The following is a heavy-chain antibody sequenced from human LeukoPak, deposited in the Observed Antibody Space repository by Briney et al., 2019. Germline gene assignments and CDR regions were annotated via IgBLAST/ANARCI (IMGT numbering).Heavy chain of an antibody. V-gene: IGHV4-30-4*08. J-gene: IGHJ5*02. CDR3: ARDLYDFWSGYSGYNWFDP. CDR2: IYYSGST. Sequence: SEPLSLTCTVSGGSISSGDYYWSWIRQPPGKGLEWIGYIYYSGSTYYNPSLRSRVTISVDTSKNQFSLKLSSVTAADTAVYYCARDLYDFWSGYSGYNWFDPWGQGTLVTVSS. CDR1: GGSISSGDYY. D-gene: IGHD3-3*01.